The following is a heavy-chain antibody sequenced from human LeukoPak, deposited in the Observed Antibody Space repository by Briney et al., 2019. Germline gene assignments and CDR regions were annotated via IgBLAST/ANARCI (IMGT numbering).Heavy chain of an antibody. V-gene: IGHV3-30*04. CDR3: ARDVESFDY. Sequence: GGSLRLSCAASGFTFSSYAMHWVRQAPGKGLEWVAVISYDGSNKYYADSVKGRFTISRDNSKNTLYLQMNSLRAEDTAVYYCARDVESFDYWGQGTLVTVSS. CDR1: GFTFSSYA. J-gene: IGHJ4*02. CDR2: ISYDGSNK.